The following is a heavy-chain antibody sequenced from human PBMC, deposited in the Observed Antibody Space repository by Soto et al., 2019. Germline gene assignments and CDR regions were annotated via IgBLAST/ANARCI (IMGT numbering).Heavy chain of an antibody. D-gene: IGHD1-26*01. Sequence: PSETLSLTCAVYGGSFSGYYWSWIRQPPGKGLEWIGEINHSGSTNYNPSLKSRVTISVDTSKNQFSLKLSSVTAADTAVYYCARVGRGAYFAYWGQGTLVTVSS. CDR1: GGSFSGYY. CDR3: ARVGRGAYFAY. CDR2: INHSGST. J-gene: IGHJ4*02. V-gene: IGHV4-34*01.